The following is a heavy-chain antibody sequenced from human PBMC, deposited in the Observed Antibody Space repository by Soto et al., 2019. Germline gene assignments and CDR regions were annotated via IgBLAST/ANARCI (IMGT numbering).Heavy chain of an antibody. V-gene: IGHV3-23*01. Sequence: TGGSLRLSCAASGFTFSSYAMSWVRQAPGKGLEWVSAISGSGGSTYYADSVKGRFTISRDNSKNTLYLQMNSLRAEDTAVYYCAKDNLKYCSSTSCYAFDYYYHYGMDVWGQGTTVTVSS. J-gene: IGHJ6*02. CDR2: ISGSGGST. D-gene: IGHD2-2*01. CDR1: GFTFSSYA. CDR3: AKDNLKYCSSTSCYAFDYYYHYGMDV.